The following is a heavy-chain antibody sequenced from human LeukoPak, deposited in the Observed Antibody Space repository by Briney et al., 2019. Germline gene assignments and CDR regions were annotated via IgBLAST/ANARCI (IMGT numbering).Heavy chain of an antibody. CDR2: INPSGGST. CDR1: GYTFTSYY. Sequence: ASVKVSCKASGYTFTSYYMHGVRQAPGQGLEWMGIINPSGGSTSYAQKFQGRVTMTRDTSTSTVYMELSSLRSEDTAVYYCARVYSSGWYGPEYFDYWGQGTLVTVS. V-gene: IGHV1-46*01. D-gene: IGHD6-19*01. J-gene: IGHJ4*02. CDR3: ARVYSSGWYGPEYFDY.